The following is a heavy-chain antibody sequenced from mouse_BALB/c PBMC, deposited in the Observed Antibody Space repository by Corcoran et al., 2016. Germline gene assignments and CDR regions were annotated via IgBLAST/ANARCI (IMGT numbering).Heavy chain of an antibody. CDR3: AREGLYYDYDARAD. Sequence: QVQLQQSGPELVKPGASVKISCKASGYSFTSYYIHWVKQRPGQGLEWIGWIFPGSGNTKYNEKFKGKATLTADTSSSTAYMQLSSLTSEDSAVYFCAREGLYYDYDARADWGQGTTLTVSS. CDR2: IFPGSGNT. CDR1: GYSFTSYY. J-gene: IGHJ2*01. V-gene: IGHV1-66*01. D-gene: IGHD2-4*01.